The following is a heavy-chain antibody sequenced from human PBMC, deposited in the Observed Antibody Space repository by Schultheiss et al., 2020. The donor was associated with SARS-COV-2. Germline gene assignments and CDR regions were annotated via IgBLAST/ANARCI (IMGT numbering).Heavy chain of an antibody. V-gene: IGHV4-39*07. CDR2: IYYSGST. D-gene: IGHD2-2*01. CDR1: GGSISSSSYY. Sequence: SQTLSLTCTVSGGSISSSSYYWGWIRQPPGKGLEWIGSIYYSGSTYYNPSLKSRVTISVDTSKNQFSLKLSSVTAADTAVYSCARVVPAAGWFDPWGQGTLVTVSS. J-gene: IGHJ5*02. CDR3: ARVVPAAGWFDP.